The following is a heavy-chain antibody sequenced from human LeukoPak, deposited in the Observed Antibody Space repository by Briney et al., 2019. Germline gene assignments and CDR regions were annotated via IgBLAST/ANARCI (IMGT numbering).Heavy chain of an antibody. CDR2: TIPIFGTA. J-gene: IGHJ6*03. Sequence: SVKVSCKASGGTFSSYAISWVRQAPGQGLEWMGGTIPIFGTANYAQKFQGRVTITADESTSTAYMELSSLRSEDTAVYYCARGLAARRLYYYYMDVWGKGTTVTVSS. D-gene: IGHD6-6*01. CDR3: ARGLAARRLYYYYMDV. CDR1: GGTFSSYA. V-gene: IGHV1-69*13.